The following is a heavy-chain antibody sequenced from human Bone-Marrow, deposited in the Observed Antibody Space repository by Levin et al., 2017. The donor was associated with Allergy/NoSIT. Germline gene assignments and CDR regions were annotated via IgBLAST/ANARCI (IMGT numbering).Heavy chain of an antibody. D-gene: IGHD3-9*01. Sequence: GGSLRLSCAASGFTFDDYAMHWVRQAPGKGLEWVSGISWNSGSIGYADSVKGRFTISRDNAKNSLYLQMNSLRAEDTALYYCAKDGVLTGYYNWEYYFDYWGQGTLVTVSS. CDR3: AKDGVLTGYYNWEYYFDY. J-gene: IGHJ4*02. CDR2: ISWNSGSI. V-gene: IGHV3-9*01. CDR1: GFTFDDYA.